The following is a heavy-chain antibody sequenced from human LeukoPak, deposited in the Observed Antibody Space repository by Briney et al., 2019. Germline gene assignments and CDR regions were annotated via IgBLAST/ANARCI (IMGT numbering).Heavy chain of an antibody. CDR3: ASYYYDSSGYRAPFDY. CDR2: IRYTGSNK. J-gene: IGHJ4*02. D-gene: IGHD3-22*01. CDR1: GFTFSSYG. Sequence: GGSLRLSCAASGFTFSSYGMHWVRQAPGKGLEWVAFIRYTGSNKYYADSVKGRFTISRDNSKNTLNLQMNSLRAEDTAVYYCASYYYDSSGYRAPFDYWGQGTLVTVSS. V-gene: IGHV3-30*02.